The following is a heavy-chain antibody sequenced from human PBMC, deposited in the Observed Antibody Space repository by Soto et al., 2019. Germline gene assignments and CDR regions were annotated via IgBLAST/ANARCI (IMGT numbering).Heavy chain of an antibody. J-gene: IGHJ4*02. CDR1: GFTFSNYW. V-gene: IGHV3-7*01. D-gene: IGHD2-15*01. CDR2: IKQDGSAE. Sequence: EVQLVESGGGLVQPGGSLRLSCAASGFTFSNYWVSWVRQAPGKGLEWVANIKQDGSAEYNVDSVKGRFTFSRDNAKNSHYLQMNSLRTEDTAVYYYARDDSRFSGDRCYSVYFDYWGQGTLVTVSS. CDR3: ARDDSRFSGDRCYSVYFDY.